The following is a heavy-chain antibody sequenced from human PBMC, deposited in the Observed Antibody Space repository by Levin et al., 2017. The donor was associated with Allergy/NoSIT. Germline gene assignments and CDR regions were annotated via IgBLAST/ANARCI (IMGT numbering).Heavy chain of an antibody. J-gene: IGHJ4*02. Sequence: ASVKVSCKASGYTFAGYYIHWVRQAPGQGLEWVGWINPNSGSTNYAQKFQGRVTMTRDTSISTAYMELSRLRSDDTAVYYCARGPMTTVTNVLVYWGQGTLVTVSS. CDR1: GYTFAGYY. CDR2: INPNSGST. D-gene: IGHD4-17*01. CDR3: ARGPMTTVTNVLVY. V-gene: IGHV1-2*02.